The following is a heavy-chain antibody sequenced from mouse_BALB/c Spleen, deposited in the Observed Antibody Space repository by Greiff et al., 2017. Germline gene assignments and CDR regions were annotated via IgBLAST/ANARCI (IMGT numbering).Heavy chain of an antibody. J-gene: IGHJ4*01. Sequence: EVKVEESGGGLVQPGGSRKLSCAASGFTFSSFGMHWVRQAPEKGLEWVAYISSGSSTIYYADTVKGRFTISRDNPKNTLFLQMTSLRSEDTAMYYCARRAYYGNYYAMDYWGQGTSVTVSS. D-gene: IGHD2-10*01. CDR1: GFTFSSFG. V-gene: IGHV5-17*02. CDR3: ARRAYYGNYYAMDY. CDR2: ISSGSSTI.